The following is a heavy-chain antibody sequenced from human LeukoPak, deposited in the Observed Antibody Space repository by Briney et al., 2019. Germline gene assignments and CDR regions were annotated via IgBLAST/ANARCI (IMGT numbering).Heavy chain of an antibody. V-gene: IGHV3-53*01. D-gene: IGHD1-26*01. CDR1: GFTVSSNY. CDR2: IHSGGST. CDR3: ARLGGSYSHYFDY. Sequence: PGGSLRLSCAASGFTVSSNYMSWVRQAPGKGLEWVSVIHSGGSTFYADSVKGRFTISRDNSKNTLYLQMNSLRAEDTAVYYCARLGGSYSHYFDYWGQGTVVTVSS. J-gene: IGHJ4*02.